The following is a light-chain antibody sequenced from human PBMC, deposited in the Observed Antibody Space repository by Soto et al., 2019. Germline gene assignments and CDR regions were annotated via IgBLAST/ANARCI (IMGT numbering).Light chain of an antibody. Sequence: ETVFTQSPSTLSLSPGERATLSCRASQSVKTFLVWYQQRPGQAPRLLIYDASHRAAGIPARFSGSGFGTDFTLTISSLEPEDAAVYYCQQRSNWPPITFGQGTKVDIK. CDR1: QSVKTF. CDR2: DAS. J-gene: IGKJ1*01. CDR3: QQRSNWPPIT. V-gene: IGKV3-11*01.